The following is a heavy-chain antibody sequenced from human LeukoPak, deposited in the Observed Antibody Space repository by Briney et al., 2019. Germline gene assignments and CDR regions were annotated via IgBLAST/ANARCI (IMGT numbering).Heavy chain of an antibody. J-gene: IGHJ4*02. D-gene: IGHD2-15*01. CDR1: EFILNSYW. V-gene: IGHV3-7*01. Sequence: GGSLRLSCTASEFILNSYWMTWVRQAPGKGLQWVANIKEDGSETYYVDSVRGRFTISRDNAKKSVYLQMNSLRVEDTAVYYCVTDGGWFVLDYWGQGSLVTVSS. CDR2: IKEDGSET. CDR3: VTDGGWFVLDY.